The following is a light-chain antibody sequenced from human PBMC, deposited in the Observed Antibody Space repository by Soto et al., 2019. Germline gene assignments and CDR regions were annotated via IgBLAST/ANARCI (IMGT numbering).Light chain of an antibody. J-gene: IGKJ2*01. Sequence: IVLTQSPGTLSLSPGERATLSCRASQSVSSTYLAWYQHKPGQAPRLLIYGASSRATGIPDRFSGSGAGTDFALTISRLEPEDFEVHYCQQHDRSPYTFGQGTKVDIK. CDR1: QSVSSTY. V-gene: IGKV3-20*01. CDR2: GAS. CDR3: QQHDRSPYT.